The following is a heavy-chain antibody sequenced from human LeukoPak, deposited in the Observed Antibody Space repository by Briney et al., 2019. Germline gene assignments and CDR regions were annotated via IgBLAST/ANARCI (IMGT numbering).Heavy chain of an antibody. Sequence: PGRSLRLSCAASGFXFSSYGIHWVRQAPGKGLEWVAVIWYDGSNKYYADSVKGRFTISRDNSKNTLYLQMNSLRAEDTAVYYCASTSGWYEPIDYWGQGTLVTVSS. V-gene: IGHV3-33*01. CDR1: GFXFSSYG. J-gene: IGHJ4*02. CDR3: ASTSGWYEPIDY. D-gene: IGHD6-19*01. CDR2: IWYDGSNK.